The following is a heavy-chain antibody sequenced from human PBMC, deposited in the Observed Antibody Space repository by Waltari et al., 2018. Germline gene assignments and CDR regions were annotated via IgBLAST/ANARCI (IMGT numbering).Heavy chain of an antibody. Sequence: QVQLQQWGAGLLKPSETLSLTCAVYGGSFSGYYWSWIRQPPGKGLEWIGEINHSGSTNYNPSLKSRVTISVDTSKNQFSLKLSSVTAADTAVYYCARGPKLTPNYYYYYMDVWGKGTTVTVSS. D-gene: IGHD1-7*01. V-gene: IGHV4-34*01. CDR1: GGSFSGYY. J-gene: IGHJ6*03. CDR3: ARGPKLTPNYYYYYMDV. CDR2: INHSGST.